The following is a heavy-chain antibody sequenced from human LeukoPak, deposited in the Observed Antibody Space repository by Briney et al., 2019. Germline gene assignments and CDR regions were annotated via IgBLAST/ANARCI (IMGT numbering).Heavy chain of an antibody. J-gene: IGHJ4*02. D-gene: IGHD2-2*01. CDR2: ICSNGGNT. V-gene: IGHV3-23*01. Sequence: GGSLRLSCAASGFTFSNFGMNWVRQAPGKGLGWVSAICSNGGNTYYADSVRGRFTISRDTSKNTLYLQMNSLRVEDTAVYYCAKVISSSCGIGGYWGQGTLVTVSS. CDR1: GFTFSNFG. CDR3: AKVISSSCGIGGY.